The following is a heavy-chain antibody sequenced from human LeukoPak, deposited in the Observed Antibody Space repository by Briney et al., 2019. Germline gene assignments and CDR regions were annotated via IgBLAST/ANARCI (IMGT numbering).Heavy chain of an antibody. D-gene: IGHD6-13*01. CDR3: AKYSSSSWYGGGY. J-gene: IGHJ4*02. Sequence: PGGSLRLSCEASGVTFSSYVMSWVRQAPGKGPEWVSGISGSGGSTYYADSVKGRFTISRDNSKNTLYLQMNSLRAEDTAVYYCAKYSSSSWYGGGYWGQGTLVTVSS. CDR2: ISGSGGST. V-gene: IGHV3-23*01. CDR1: GVTFSSYV.